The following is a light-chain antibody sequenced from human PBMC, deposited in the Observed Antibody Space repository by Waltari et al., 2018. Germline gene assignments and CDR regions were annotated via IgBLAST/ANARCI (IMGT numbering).Light chain of an antibody. J-gene: IGLJ2*01. CDR2: AVS. Sequence: QSALTQPASVFGSLGQSVTISCTGTATDIGGYDYVSWYQQHSGKAPKLLIFAVSNRPSEISARFSASKSGNTASLSISGLQTEDEADYHCTSYTSKNTFIFGGGTRLTVL. V-gene: IGLV2-14*03. CDR1: ATDIGGYDY. CDR3: TSYTSKNTFI.